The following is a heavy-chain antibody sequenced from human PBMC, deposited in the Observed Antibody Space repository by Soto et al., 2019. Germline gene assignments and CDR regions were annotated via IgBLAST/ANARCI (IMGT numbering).Heavy chain of an antibody. Sequence: ASVKVSCKASGYTFTSYYMHCVRQAPGQGLEWMGRISASGGSTNYAQKLQGRVTMTTDTSTSTAYMELRSLRSDDTAVYYCARSTIFGVVNYFDYWGQGTLVTVSS. D-gene: IGHD3-3*01. CDR3: ARSTIFGVVNYFDY. V-gene: IGHV1-46*01. CDR2: ISASGGST. CDR1: GYTFTSYY. J-gene: IGHJ4*02.